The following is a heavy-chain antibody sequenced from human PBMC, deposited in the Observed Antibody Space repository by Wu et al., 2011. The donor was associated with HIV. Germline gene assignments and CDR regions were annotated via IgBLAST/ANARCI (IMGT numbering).Heavy chain of an antibody. Sequence: QVQLVQSGAEVKKPGASVKVSCKASGYTFTAYYIHWVRQAPGQGLEWMGWINPNSGATNYAQKFRGRVTMTRDTSITTAYMDLSRLRSDDTAVYYCAKVLTGDSDDAFDIWGQGTMVTVSS. J-gene: IGHJ3*02. V-gene: IGHV1-2*02. CDR3: AKVLTGDSDDAFDI. D-gene: IGHD7-27*01. CDR2: INPNSGAT. CDR1: GYTFTAYY.